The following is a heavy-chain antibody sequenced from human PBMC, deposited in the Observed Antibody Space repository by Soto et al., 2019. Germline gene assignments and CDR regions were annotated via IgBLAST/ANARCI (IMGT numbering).Heavy chain of an antibody. V-gene: IGHV4-34*01. CDR2: INHSGTT. CDR1: GGSLSGYV. D-gene: IGHD3-3*01. J-gene: IGHJ6*02. Sequence: SGTLSLTCADYGGSLSGYVWSWIRQPPGKGLEWIGEINHSGTTNYNPSLKSPVTTSMDTTKNEFSLMIRAVSAPGDVVFYSKRGFWRATIPGVAGLQGDVWGQGTTVTVSS. CDR3: KRGFWRATIPGVAGLQGDV.